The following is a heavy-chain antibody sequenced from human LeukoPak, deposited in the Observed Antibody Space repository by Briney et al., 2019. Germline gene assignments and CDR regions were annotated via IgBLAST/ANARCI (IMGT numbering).Heavy chain of an antibody. CDR3: ARGSASHASVLRFLPVGY. J-gene: IGHJ4*02. Sequence: ASVKVSCKASEYTFTSYYMHWVRQAPGQGLEWMGIINPSGGSTSYAQKFQGRVTMTRDTSTSTVYMELSSLRSEDTAVYYCARGSASHASVLRFLPVGYWGQGTLVTVSS. CDR2: INPSGGST. CDR1: EYTFTSYY. V-gene: IGHV1-46*01. D-gene: IGHD3-3*01.